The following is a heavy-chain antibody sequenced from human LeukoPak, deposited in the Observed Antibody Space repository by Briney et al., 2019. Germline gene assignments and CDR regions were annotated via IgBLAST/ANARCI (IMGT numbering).Heavy chain of an antibody. D-gene: IGHD3-3*01. J-gene: IGHJ4*02. CDR1: GGSISSSSYY. CDR3: ARSPNGIFGVVISLDFDY. V-gene: IGHV4-39*01. CDR2: IYYSGST. Sequence: SETLSLTCTVSGGSISSSSYYWGWIRQPPGKGLEWIGGIYYSGSTYYNPSLKSRVTISVDTSKNQFSLKLSSVTAADTAVYYCARSPNGIFGVVISLDFDYWGQGTLVTVSS.